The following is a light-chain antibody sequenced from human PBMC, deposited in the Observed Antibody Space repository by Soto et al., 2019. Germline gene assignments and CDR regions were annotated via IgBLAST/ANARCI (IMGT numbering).Light chain of an antibody. V-gene: IGKV1-39*01. Sequence: DIQMTQSPSSLSASVGDRVTVTCRSSQSIGGYLNWYQQKPGKAPKLLMHAASTLQSGVPSRFSGSRSGTEYTLTISSLQPEDFATYCCQQSYSNPFTFGPGTKVDIK. CDR1: QSIGGY. J-gene: IGKJ3*01. CDR2: AAS. CDR3: QQSYSNPFT.